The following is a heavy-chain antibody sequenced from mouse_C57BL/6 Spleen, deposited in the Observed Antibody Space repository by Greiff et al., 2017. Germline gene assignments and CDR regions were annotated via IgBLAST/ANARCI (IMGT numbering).Heavy chain of an antibody. CDR1: GYTFTSYW. Sequence: QVHVKQPGAELVKPGASVKLSCKASGYTFTSYWMHWVKQRPGQGLEWIGMIHPNSGSTNYNEKFKSKATLTVDKSSSTAYMQLSSLTSEDSAVYYCARSGDGYGYWGQGTTLTVSS. V-gene: IGHV1-64*01. D-gene: IGHD2-2*01. CDR3: ARSGDGYGY. CDR2: IHPNSGST. J-gene: IGHJ2*01.